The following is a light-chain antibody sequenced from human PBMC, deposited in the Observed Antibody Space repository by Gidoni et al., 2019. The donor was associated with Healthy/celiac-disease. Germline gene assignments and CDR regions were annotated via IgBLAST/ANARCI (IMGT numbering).Light chain of an antibody. CDR1: QCITSW. Sequence: DIQMTLSPSTLSASVGDRVTITCRASQCITSWLAWYQQNPGKAPKLLIYKASSLESGVPSRFSGSGSGTEFTLTISSLQPDDFATYYCQQYNTYSPWTFGQXTKVEIK. V-gene: IGKV1-5*03. CDR3: QQYNTYSPWT. J-gene: IGKJ1*01. CDR2: KAS.